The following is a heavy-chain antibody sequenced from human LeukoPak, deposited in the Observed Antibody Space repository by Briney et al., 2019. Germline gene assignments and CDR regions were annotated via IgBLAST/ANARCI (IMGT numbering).Heavy chain of an antibody. D-gene: IGHD5-12*01. Sequence: GGSLRLSCAASGFTFSSYAMSWVRQAPGKGLEWVSAISGSGGSTYYADSVKGRFTISRDNSKNTLYLQMNSLRAEDTAVYYCAKDRATITLPADGLFDYWGQGTLVTVSS. J-gene: IGHJ4*02. CDR2: ISGSGGST. CDR3: AKDRATITLPADGLFDY. V-gene: IGHV3-23*01. CDR1: GFTFSSYA.